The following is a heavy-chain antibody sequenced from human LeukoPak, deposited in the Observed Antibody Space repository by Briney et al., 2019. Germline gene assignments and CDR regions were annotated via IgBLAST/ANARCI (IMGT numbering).Heavy chain of an antibody. CDR3: ARAGGAFYDFGGMDV. V-gene: IGHV3-74*01. CDR2: INSDGSST. J-gene: IGHJ6*02. D-gene: IGHD3-3*01. CDR1: GFTFSSYW. Sequence: GGSLRLSCAASGFTFSSYWMHWVRQAPGKGLVWVSRINSDGSSTSYADSVKGRFTISRDNAKNTLYLQMNSLRAEDTAVYYCARAGGAFYDFGGMDVWGQGTTVTVSS.